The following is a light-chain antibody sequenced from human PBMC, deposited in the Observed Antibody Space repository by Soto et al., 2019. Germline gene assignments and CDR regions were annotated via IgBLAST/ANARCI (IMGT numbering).Light chain of an antibody. CDR3: KQSYSTPRT. J-gene: IGKJ1*01. CDR1: QSISSY. Sequence: DIQMTQSPSSLSASVGDRVTITCRASQSISSYLNWYQQKPGKAPKLLIYAASSLQSGVPSRFSGSGSGTDFSLTISILQPEDFETYYCKQSYSTPRTFGQGTKVDIK. V-gene: IGKV1-39*01. CDR2: AAS.